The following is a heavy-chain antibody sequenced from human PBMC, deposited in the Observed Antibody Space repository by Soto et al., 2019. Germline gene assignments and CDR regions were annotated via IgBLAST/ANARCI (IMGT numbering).Heavy chain of an antibody. J-gene: IGHJ4*02. Sequence: XSVKVAYKAAGYSLTSYAMHWGRQAPGQRLEWMGWINAGNGNTKYSQKFQGRVTITRDTSASTAYMELSSLRSEDTAVYYCARASIRYFDWSLGYWGQGTLVTVSS. CDR1: GYSLTSYA. D-gene: IGHD3-9*01. CDR2: INAGNGNT. CDR3: ARASIRYFDWSLGY. V-gene: IGHV1-3*01.